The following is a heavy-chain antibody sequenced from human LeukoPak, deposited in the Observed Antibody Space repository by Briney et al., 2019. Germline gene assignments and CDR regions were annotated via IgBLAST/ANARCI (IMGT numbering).Heavy chain of an antibody. D-gene: IGHD6-13*01. CDR1: GGSISSSSYY. CDR2: IYYSGST. J-gene: IGHJ5*02. V-gene: IGHV4-39*07. CDR3: ARVQNWFSSWQIKWFDP. Sequence: QPSETLSLTCTVSGGSISSSSYYWGWIRQPPGKGLEWIGSIYYSGSTYYNPSLKSRVTISVDTSKNQFSLKLSSVTAADTAVYHCARVQNWFSSWQIKWFDPWGQGTLVTVSS.